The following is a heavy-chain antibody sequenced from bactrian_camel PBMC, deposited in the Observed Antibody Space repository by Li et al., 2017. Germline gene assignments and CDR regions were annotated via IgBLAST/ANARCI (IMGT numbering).Heavy chain of an antibody. V-gene: IGHV3-2*01. CDR2: IFTVSGST. CDR3: AAVNTGTGGCYSPLTSVPEFHY. J-gene: IGHJ4*01. CDR1: GDTYSGSC. D-gene: IGHD7*01. Sequence: QVQLVESGGGSVQAGGSLRLSCAASGDTYSGSCMGWFRQAPGKEREEVARIFTVSGSTWYDDSVKGRFTMSQDNAKNTVYLQLDSLKPEDTAMYYCAAVNTGTGGCYSPLTSVPEFHYRGQGTQVTVS.